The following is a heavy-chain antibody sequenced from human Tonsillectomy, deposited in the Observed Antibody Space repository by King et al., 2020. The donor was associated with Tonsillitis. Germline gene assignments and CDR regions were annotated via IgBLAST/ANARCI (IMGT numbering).Heavy chain of an antibody. CDR1: GFTFSNYP. CDR2: ISFDGSNK. J-gene: IGHJ4*02. D-gene: IGHD6-13*01. V-gene: IGHV3-30*04. CDR3: ARESLASEYSSGWYEPFDY. Sequence: VQLVESGGGVVQPGRFLRLSCAASGFTFSNYPMHWVRQAPGRGLEWVAVISFDGSNKYYADSVKGRFTMSRDNSKNTLFLQMSRLRAEDTAVYYCARESLASEYSSGWYEPFDYWGQGTLVSVSS.